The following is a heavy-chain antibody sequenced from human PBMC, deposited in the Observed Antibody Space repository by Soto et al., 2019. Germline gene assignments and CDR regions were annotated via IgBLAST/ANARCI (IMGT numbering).Heavy chain of an antibody. Sequence: ASVKVSCKASGYTFTSYYMHWVRQAPGQGLEWMGIINPSGGSTSYAQKFQGRVTMTRDTSTSTVYMELSSLRSEDTAVHYCASLGRGDYVKDYWGQGTLVTVSS. CDR1: GYTFTSYY. CDR3: ASLGRGDYVKDY. J-gene: IGHJ4*02. V-gene: IGHV1-46*03. D-gene: IGHD4-17*01. CDR2: INPSGGST.